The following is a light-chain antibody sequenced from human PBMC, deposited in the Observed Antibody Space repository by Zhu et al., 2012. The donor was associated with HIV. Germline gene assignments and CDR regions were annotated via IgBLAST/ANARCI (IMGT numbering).Light chain of an antibody. Sequence: DIQTTQSPSSLSASVGDRVTITCRASQPISNSLAWYQQKPGQAPKLLLYARSRLESGVPSRFSGSGSGAHYTLTINGLQPEDFATYYCQQYFSTPPWTFGQGTKVEV. CDR2: ARS. J-gene: IGKJ1*01. CDR1: QPISNS. V-gene: IGKV1-NL1*01. CDR3: QQYFSTPPWT.